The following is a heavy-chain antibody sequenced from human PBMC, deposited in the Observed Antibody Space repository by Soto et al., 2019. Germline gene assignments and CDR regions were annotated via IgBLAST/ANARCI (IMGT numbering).Heavy chain of an antibody. Sequence: QVQLVQSGAEVKKPGSSMKVSCKASGGTFSSYGISRVRQAPGQGLEWMGGIIPIFGTANYAQKFQGRVTITADESTSTAYMELSSLRSEDTAVYYCARAAIWLPYYFDYWGQGTLVTVSS. CDR2: IIPIFGTA. J-gene: IGHJ4*02. V-gene: IGHV1-69*12. CDR1: GGTFSSYG. CDR3: ARAAIWLPYYFDY. D-gene: IGHD5-12*01.